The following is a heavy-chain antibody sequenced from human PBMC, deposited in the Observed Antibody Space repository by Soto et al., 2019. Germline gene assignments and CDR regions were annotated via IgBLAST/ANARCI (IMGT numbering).Heavy chain of an antibody. CDR1: GYTFTSYD. D-gene: IGHD2-2*01. CDR2: MNPNSGNT. CDR3: ARVGLVPHYYYYYGMDV. J-gene: IGHJ6*02. Sequence: QVKLVQSGAEVKKPGASVKVSCKASGYTFTSYDINWVRQATGQGLEWMGWMNPNSGNTGYAQKFQGRVTMTRNTSISTAYMALRSRRSEDTAVYYCARVGLVPHYYYYYGMDVWGQGTTVTVS. V-gene: IGHV1-8*01.